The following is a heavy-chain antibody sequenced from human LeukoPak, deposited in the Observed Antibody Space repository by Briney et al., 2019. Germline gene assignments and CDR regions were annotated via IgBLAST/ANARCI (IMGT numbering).Heavy chain of an antibody. J-gene: IGHJ6*03. V-gene: IGHV1-69*13. CDR1: GGTFSSYA. CDR3: ARGGRFYYYYYMDV. D-gene: IGHD3-3*01. Sequence: ASVEVSCKASGGTFSSYAISWVRQAPGQGLEWMGGIIPIFGTANYAQKFQGRVTITADESTSTAYMELSSLRSEDTAVYYCARGGRFYYYYYMDVWGKGTTVTVSS. CDR2: IIPIFGTA.